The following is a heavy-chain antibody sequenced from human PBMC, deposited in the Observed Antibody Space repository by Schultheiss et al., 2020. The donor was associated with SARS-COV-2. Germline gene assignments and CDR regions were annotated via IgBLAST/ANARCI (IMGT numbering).Heavy chain of an antibody. CDR3: ATDPDTAVVGVDY. CDR2: SSGRSTTI. Sequence: GGSLRLSCAASGFTFSSDAMSWVRQAPGKGLEWVAFSSGRSTTIHYADSVKGRFTIARDNAKNSLYLQMNSLRTEDTAIYFCATDPDTAVVGVDYWGQGTLVTVSS. CDR1: GFTFSSDA. V-gene: IGHV3-48*01. J-gene: IGHJ4*02. D-gene: IGHD3-10*01.